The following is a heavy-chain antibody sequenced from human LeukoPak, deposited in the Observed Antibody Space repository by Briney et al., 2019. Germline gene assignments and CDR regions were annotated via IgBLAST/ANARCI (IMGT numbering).Heavy chain of an antibody. CDR3: ARDPGALAVAGPPIDY. CDR2: IDPNSGDT. Sequence: GASVKVSCKASGYTFTGYYMHWVRQAPGQGLEWMGWIDPNSGDTNYVQKFQGRVTMTRDTSITTAYMELSRLTSDDTAVYYCARDPGALAVAGPPIDYWGQGTLVTVSS. D-gene: IGHD6-19*01. V-gene: IGHV1-2*02. CDR1: GYTFTGYY. J-gene: IGHJ4*02.